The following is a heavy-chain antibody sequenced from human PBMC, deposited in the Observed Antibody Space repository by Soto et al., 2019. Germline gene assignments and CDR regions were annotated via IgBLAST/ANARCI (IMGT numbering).Heavy chain of an antibody. D-gene: IGHD3-16*01. CDR3: ARDPIGGGAPYYLDS. V-gene: IGHV1-2*02. CDR1: GYTFTGDW. CDR2: INPNSGGT. J-gene: IGHJ4*02. Sequence: QVQLVQSGAEVKKPGASMKVSCKASGYTFTGDWLHWVRQAPGQGLEWMGWINPNSGGTNYAQKFQGRVTMTRDTSISTAYMELSSLRSDDTAVYYCARDPIGGGAPYYLDSWGQGTLVTVSS.